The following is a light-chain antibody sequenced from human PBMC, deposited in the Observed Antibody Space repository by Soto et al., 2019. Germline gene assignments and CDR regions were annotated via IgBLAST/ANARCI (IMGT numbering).Light chain of an antibody. CDR1: SSDVGLYNY. J-gene: IGLJ1*01. Sequence: QCALTQPASVSGSPGQSIAISCTGTSSDVGLYNYVSWYQQHPDKVPKLIIYDVTNRPSGVSDRFSGSKSGNTASLTISGLQADDEADYYCSSFTTSSTYVFGTGTKLTVL. CDR2: DVT. V-gene: IGLV2-14*01. CDR3: SSFTTSSTYV.